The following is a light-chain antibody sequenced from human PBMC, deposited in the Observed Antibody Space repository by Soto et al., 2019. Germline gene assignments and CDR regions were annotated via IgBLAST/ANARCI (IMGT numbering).Light chain of an antibody. Sequence: QSVLTQPASVSGSPGQSITISCTGSSSDVGGYNYVSWYQQHPGKAPKLMIYDVSNRPSGVSSRFSGSKSGNTASLTISGLQAEDEADYYCSSYTSSSTPYVFGTGTKLTV. J-gene: IGLJ1*01. CDR2: DVS. V-gene: IGLV2-14*03. CDR3: SSYTSSSTPYV. CDR1: SSDVGGYNY.